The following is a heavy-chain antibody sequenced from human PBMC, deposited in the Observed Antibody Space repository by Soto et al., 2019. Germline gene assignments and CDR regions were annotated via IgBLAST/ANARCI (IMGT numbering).Heavy chain of an antibody. CDR2: IIPILGIA. J-gene: IGHJ3*02. D-gene: IGHD6-19*01. CDR1: GGTFRRYT. V-gene: IGHV1-69*02. CDR3: AGSTYSSGWQYAFDI. Sequence: QVQLVPSGAEVKKPGSSVKVSCKASGGTFRRYTISWVRKAPGQGLEWMGRIIPILGIANYAQKLQGRVTTTADKSTSTDYMELSSLRAEDTAVYYCAGSTYSSGWQYAFDIWGQGTMVTVSS.